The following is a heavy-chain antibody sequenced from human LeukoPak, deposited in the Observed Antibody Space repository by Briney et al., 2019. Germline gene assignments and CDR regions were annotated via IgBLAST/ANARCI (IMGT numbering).Heavy chain of an antibody. D-gene: IGHD3-3*01. CDR2: IYSSGDT. CDR1: GGSIISNRHY. J-gene: IGHJ3*02. CDR3: ARVALITIHENDAFDI. Sequence: PSETLSLTCIVSGGSIISNRHYWSWIRQPAGKGLEWIGHIYSSGDTKYNPSLKSRLTMSIDSSKNQFSLILTSVTAADTAVYYCARVALITIHENDAFDIWGQGTVVTVSS. V-gene: IGHV4-61*09.